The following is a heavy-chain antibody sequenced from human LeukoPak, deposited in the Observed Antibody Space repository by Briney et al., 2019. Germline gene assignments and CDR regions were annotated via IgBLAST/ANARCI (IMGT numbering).Heavy chain of an antibody. D-gene: IGHD3-10*01. Sequence: GGSLRLSCAASGFTFSSYSMNWVRQAPGKGLEWVSSISSSSSTIYYADSVKGRFTISRDNAKNSLYLQMNSLRAEDTAVYYCARRPNYYGSGSYHHFDYWGQGTLVTVSS. CDR1: GFTFSSYS. CDR3: ARRPNYYGSGSYHHFDY. J-gene: IGHJ4*02. V-gene: IGHV3-48*01. CDR2: ISSSSSTI.